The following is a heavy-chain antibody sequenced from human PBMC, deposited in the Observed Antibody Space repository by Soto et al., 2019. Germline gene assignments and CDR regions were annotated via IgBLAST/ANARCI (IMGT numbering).Heavy chain of an antibody. D-gene: IGHD3-3*01. V-gene: IGHV4-34*01. CDR2: INHSGST. J-gene: IGHJ4*02. CDR1: GGSFSGYY. CDR3: ATAYYDFWSGYYTFDY. Sequence: SETLSLTCAVYGGSFSGYYWSWIRQPPGKGLEWIGEINHSGSTNYDPSLKSRVTISVDTSKNQFSLKLSSVTAADTAVYYCATAYYDFWSGYYTFDYWGQGTLVTVSS.